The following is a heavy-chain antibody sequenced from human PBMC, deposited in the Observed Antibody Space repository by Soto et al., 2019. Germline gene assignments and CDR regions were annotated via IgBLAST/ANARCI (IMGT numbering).Heavy chain of an antibody. J-gene: IGHJ4*02. CDR2: ISSSSSYI. CDR3: ARGPAVVFDY. V-gene: IGHV3-21*01. Sequence: XESLRLSCAASGFTFSSYSMNWVRQAPGKGLEWVSSISSSSSYIYYADSVKGRFTISRDNAKNSLYLQMNSLRAEDTAVYYCARGPAVVFDYWGQGTLVTVSS. D-gene: IGHD2-15*01. CDR1: GFTFSSYS.